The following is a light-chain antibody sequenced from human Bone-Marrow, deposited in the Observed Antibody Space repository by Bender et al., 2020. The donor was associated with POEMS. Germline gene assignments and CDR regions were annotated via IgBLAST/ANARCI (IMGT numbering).Light chain of an antibody. Sequence: QSALTQPASVSGSPGQSITISCTGTSSDIGHYNYVSWYQQHPGKAPKLMISEVSNRPSGVSDRFSASKSGNTASLTISGLLAEDEAYYYCSSYAGSDTVIFGGGTRVTVL. CDR2: EVS. V-gene: IGLV2-14*01. CDR3: SSYAGSDTVI. CDR1: SSDIGHYNY. J-gene: IGLJ2*01.